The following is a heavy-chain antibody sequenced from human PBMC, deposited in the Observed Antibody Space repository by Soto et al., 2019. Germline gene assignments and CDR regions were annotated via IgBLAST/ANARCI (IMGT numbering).Heavy chain of an antibody. CDR2: IDSDGSST. CDR1: GFILSNYW. V-gene: IGHV3-74*01. CDR3: ARQYSSSGGYYYYGMDV. Sequence: EVQLVESGGGLVQPGGSLRLSCAASGFILSNYWMHWVRQAPGKSLAWVSRIDSDGSSTTYADSVAGRFTISRDNAKNTLYLQMNSLRVEDTAVYYCARQYSSSGGYYYYGMDVWGQGTTVTVSS. D-gene: IGHD6-6*01. J-gene: IGHJ6*02.